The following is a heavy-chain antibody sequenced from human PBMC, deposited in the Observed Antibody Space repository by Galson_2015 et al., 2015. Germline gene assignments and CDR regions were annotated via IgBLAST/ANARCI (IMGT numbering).Heavy chain of an antibody. CDR3: ARDRGYGSEFSDY. D-gene: IGHD5-12*01. CDR2: IRSGGGYE. Sequence: SLRLSCAASGFTFSSYGMHWVRQAPGKGLEWVATIRSGGGYEYFADSVKGRFTVSRDNSKNTLYLQMNSLRAEDTAVYYCARDRGYGSEFSDYWGQGTLVTVSS. J-gene: IGHJ4*02. CDR1: GFTFSSYG. V-gene: IGHV3-33*01.